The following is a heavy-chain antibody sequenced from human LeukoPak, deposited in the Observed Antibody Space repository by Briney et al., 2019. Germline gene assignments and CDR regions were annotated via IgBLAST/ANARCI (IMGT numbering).Heavy chain of an antibody. V-gene: IGHV3-30*04. CDR1: GFAFSNYE. CDR2: MSYDGSNK. D-gene: IGHD3-16*01. Sequence: GGSLRLSCAASGFAFSNYEIHWVRQAPGKGLEWVAVMSYDGSNKYYADSVKGRLTISRDNAKNSLYLQMNSLRAEDTAVYYCVGHSDYWGQGTLVTVSS. J-gene: IGHJ4*02. CDR3: VGHSDY.